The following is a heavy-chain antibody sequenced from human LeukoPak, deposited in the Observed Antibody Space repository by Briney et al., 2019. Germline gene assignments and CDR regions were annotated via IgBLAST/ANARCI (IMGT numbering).Heavy chain of an antibody. J-gene: IGHJ4*02. V-gene: IGHV4-34*01. D-gene: IGHD1-14*01. CDR3: ASTAPPDRY. CDR1: GGSFSAYY. Sequence: SETLSLTCAVYGGSFSAYYWIWIRQAPGKGLEWIGEISHSGSTNYNPSLKSRVSISVDTSKNQVSLRVYSVTAADTAVYYCASTAPPDRYWGQGTLVTVSS. CDR2: ISHSGST.